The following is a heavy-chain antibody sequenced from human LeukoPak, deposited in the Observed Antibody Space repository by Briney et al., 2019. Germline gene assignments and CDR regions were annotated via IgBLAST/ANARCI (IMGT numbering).Heavy chain of an antibody. V-gene: IGHV3-74*01. D-gene: IGHD3-22*01. CDR1: GFPFRSYW. CDR2: IKSDGSST. CDR3: AREGPDYYDSSGYPNFDY. Sequence: GGSLRLSCAASGFPFRSYWMSWVRQAPGKGLVWVSRIKSDGSSTRYADSVKGRFTISRDNAKNTLYLQMNSLRAEDTAVYYCAREGPDYYDSSGYPNFDYWGQGTLVTVSS. J-gene: IGHJ4*02.